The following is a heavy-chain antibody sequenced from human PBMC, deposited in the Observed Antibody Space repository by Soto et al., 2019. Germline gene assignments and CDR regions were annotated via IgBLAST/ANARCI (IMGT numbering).Heavy chain of an antibody. CDR2: INHSGST. CDR1: GGSFSGYY. D-gene: IGHD3-10*01. Sequence: SETLSLTCAVYGGSFSGYYCSWIRQPPGKGLEWIGEINHSGSTNYNPSLKSRVTISVDTSKNQFSLKLSSVTAADTAVYYCARARFVGHYYGLGSYPSFDYWGQGTLVTVSS. CDR3: ARARFVGHYYGLGSYPSFDY. V-gene: IGHV4-34*01. J-gene: IGHJ4*02.